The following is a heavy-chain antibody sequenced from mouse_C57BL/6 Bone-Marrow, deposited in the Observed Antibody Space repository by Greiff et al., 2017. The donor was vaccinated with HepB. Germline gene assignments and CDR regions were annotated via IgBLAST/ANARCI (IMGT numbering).Heavy chain of an antibody. CDR1: GFTFSDYY. J-gene: IGHJ3*01. CDR2: ISIGGGST. V-gene: IGHV5-12*01. Sequence: EVMLVESGGGLVQPGGSLKLSCAASGFTFSDYYMYWVRQTPEKRLEWVAYISIGGGSTYYPDTVKGRFTISRDNAKNTLYLQMSRLKSEDTAMYYCARHEVYYGSPLAYWGQGTLVTVSA. CDR3: ARHEVYYGSPLAY. D-gene: IGHD1-1*01.